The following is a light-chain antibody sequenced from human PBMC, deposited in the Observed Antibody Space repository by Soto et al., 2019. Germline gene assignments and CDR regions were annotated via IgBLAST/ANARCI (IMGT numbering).Light chain of an antibody. CDR3: QRALT. V-gene: IGKV3-11*01. J-gene: IGKJ4*01. Sequence: EIVLTQSPDTLSLSPGERATLSCRASQSVSTNLAWYQQTPGQAPRLLIHDASKKATGVPARFSGSGSGTDFTLTISSLEPEDFAVYYCQRALTFGGGTKVEIK. CDR1: QSVSTN. CDR2: DAS.